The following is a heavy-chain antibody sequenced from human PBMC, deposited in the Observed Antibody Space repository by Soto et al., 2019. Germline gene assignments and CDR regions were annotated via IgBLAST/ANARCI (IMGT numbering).Heavy chain of an antibody. D-gene: IGHD4-17*01. CDR3: AHSDAAPTYDYGDYIYFGY. V-gene: IGHV2-5*02. J-gene: IGHJ4*02. CDR2: IYWDDDK. Sequence: SGPTLVKPTQTLTLTCTFSGFSLSTSGVGVGWIRQPPGKALEWLALIYWDDDKRYSPSLKSRLTITKDTSKNQVVLTMTNMDPVDTATYYCAHSDAAPTYDYGDYIYFGYWGQGTLVTVSS. CDR1: GFSLSTSGVG.